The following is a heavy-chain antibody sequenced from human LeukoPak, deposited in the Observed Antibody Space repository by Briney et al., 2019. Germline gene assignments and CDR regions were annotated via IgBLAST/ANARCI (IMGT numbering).Heavy chain of an antibody. D-gene: IGHD1-26*01. CDR3: ASGSYGRDY. V-gene: IGHV3-7*01. CDR1: GFIFSSHW. Sequence: GGSLRLSCAASGFIFSSHWMHWVRQAPGKGLEWVANIKEDGSEKYYVDSVKGRFTISRDNAKNSLYLQMNSLRAEDTAVYYCASGSYGRDYWGQGTLVTVSS. J-gene: IGHJ4*02. CDR2: IKEDGSEK.